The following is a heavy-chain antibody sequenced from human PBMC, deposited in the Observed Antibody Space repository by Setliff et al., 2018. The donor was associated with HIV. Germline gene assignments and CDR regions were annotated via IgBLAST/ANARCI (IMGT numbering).Heavy chain of an antibody. CDR1: GGSISSGDYY. J-gene: IGHJ3*02. Sequence: KSSETLSLTCTVSGGSISSGDYYWSWIRQPPGKGLEWIGYIYYSGSTYYNPSLKSRVTISVDTSKNQFSLKLSSVTAADTAVYYCARGSCSTISCSLRVGNDAFDIWGQGTMVTVS. D-gene: IGHD2-2*01. V-gene: IGHV4-30-4*08. CDR2: IYYSGST. CDR3: ARGSCSTISCSLRVGNDAFDI.